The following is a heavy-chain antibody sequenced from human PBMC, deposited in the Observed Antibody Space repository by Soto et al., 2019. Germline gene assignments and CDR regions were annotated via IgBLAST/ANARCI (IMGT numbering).Heavy chain of an antibody. CDR3: AREVVGVPGGHHYVYQGMDV. J-gene: IGHJ6*01. D-gene: IGHD2-2*01. Sequence: QVQLVQSGAEVKKPGASVKVSCKASGYTFTSYYMHWVRQAPGQGPEWIGVINPSSGSTTYAQTFQVRVTMTADTSTSTVYLELSRLRSEDTAVYYCAREVVGVPGGHHYVYQGMDVW. CDR1: GYTFTSYY. CDR2: INPSSGST. V-gene: IGHV1-46*01.